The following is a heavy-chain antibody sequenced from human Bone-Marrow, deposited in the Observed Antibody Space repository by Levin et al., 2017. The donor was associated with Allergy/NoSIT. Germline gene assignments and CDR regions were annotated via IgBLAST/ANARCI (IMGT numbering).Heavy chain of an antibody. CDR1: GGSISSGGYY. Sequence: SETLSLTCTVSGGSISSGGYYWSWIRQHPGKGLEWIGYIYYSGSTYYNPSLKSRVTISVDTSKNQFSLKLSSVTAADTAVYYCARGRITMVRGVIISYFDYWGQGTLVTVSS. CDR3: ARGRITMVRGVIISYFDY. CDR2: IYYSGST. V-gene: IGHV4-31*03. J-gene: IGHJ4*02. D-gene: IGHD3-10*01.